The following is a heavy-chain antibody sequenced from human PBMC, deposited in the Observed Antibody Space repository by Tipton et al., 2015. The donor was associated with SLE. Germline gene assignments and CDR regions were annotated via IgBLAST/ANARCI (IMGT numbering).Heavy chain of an antibody. CDR3: AITMVVGPFDY. J-gene: IGHJ4*02. Sequence: TLSLTCTVSGGPMSSYYWNWIRQPAGKGLEWIGRIYASGSTNYNPSLNNRVAMSLDTSKKQFSLKLTSVTAADTAVYYCAITMVVGPFDYWGQGTLVAVSS. D-gene: IGHD3-22*01. CDR2: IYASGST. CDR1: GGPMSSYY. V-gene: IGHV4-4*07.